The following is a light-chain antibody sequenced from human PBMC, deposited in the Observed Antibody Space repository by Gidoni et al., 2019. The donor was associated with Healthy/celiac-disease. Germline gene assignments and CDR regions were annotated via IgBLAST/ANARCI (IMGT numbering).Light chain of an antibody. V-gene: IGKV1-39*01. J-gene: IGKJ3*01. CDR2: AAS. Sequence: DIQMTPSPSSLSASVGDRVTITCRASQRISSYLNWYQQKPGKAPKLLIYAASSVQSGVPSRFSGSGSGTDFTLTISSLQPEDFATYYCQQSYSTPSFGPGTKVDIK. CDR1: QRISSY. CDR3: QQSYSTPS.